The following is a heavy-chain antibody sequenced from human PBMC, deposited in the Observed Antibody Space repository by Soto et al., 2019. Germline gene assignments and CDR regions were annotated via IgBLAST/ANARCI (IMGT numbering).Heavy chain of an antibody. J-gene: IGHJ6*02. D-gene: IGHD6-13*01. CDR2: IYYSGST. CDR3: ARVQQLFLDYYYYYGMDV. CDR1: GASISSGGYY. V-gene: IGHV4-31*03. Sequence: PSETLSLTCTVSGASISSGGYYWSWIRQHPGKGLEWIGYIYYSGSTYYNPSLKSRVTISVDTSKNQFSLKLSSVTAADTAVYYCARVQQLFLDYYYYYGMDVWGQGTTLTVSS.